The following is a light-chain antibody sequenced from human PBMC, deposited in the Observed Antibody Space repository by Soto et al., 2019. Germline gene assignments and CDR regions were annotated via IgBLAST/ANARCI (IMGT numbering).Light chain of an antibody. Sequence: EIVLTQSRGTLSLSPGERATLSCRASQSVIGRQLAWYQHKPGQAPRLLIYGVSSRATGIPDRFTGSGSGTDFTLTISRLEPEDFAVFYCQVYGPSPPITFGQGTRLEIK. CDR1: QSVIGRQ. J-gene: IGKJ5*01. V-gene: IGKV3-20*01. CDR2: GVS. CDR3: QVYGPSPPIT.